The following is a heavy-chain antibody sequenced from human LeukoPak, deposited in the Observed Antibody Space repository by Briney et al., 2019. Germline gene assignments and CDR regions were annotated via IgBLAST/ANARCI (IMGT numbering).Heavy chain of an antibody. CDR3: AREVTMVRGIITGYYMDV. J-gene: IGHJ6*03. V-gene: IGHV4-38-2*02. Sequence: SETLSLTCTVSGYSISSGYYWGWIRQPPGKGLEWIGSIYHSGSTYYNPSLKSRVTISVDTSKNQFSLKLSSVTGADTAVYYCAREVTMVRGIITGYYMDVWGKGTTVTVSS. CDR1: GYSISSGYY. CDR2: IYHSGST. D-gene: IGHD3-10*01.